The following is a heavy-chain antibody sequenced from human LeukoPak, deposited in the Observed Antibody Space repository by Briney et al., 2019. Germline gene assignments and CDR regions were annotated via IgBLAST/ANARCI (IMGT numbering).Heavy chain of an antibody. J-gene: IGHJ4*02. CDR2: INPNSGGT. Sequence: ASVKVSCKASGYTFTGYYMHWVRQAPGQGLEWMGWINPNSGGTNYAQKFQGRVTMTRDTSISTAYMELSRLTSDDTAVYSCARGGTVTTTIDHWGQGTLVTVSS. D-gene: IGHD4-17*01. V-gene: IGHV1-2*02. CDR1: GYTFTGYY. CDR3: ARGGTVTTTIDH.